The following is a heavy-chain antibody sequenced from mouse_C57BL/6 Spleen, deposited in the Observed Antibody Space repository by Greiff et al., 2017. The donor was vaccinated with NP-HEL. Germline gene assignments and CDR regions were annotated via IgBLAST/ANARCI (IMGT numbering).Heavy chain of an antibody. CDR3: EINWGWFAY. CDR2: ISSGSSTI. V-gene: IGHV5-17*01. D-gene: IGHD4-1*01. J-gene: IGHJ3*01. Sequence: EVKLMESGGGLVKPGGSLKLSCAASGFTFSDYGMHWVRQAPEKGLEWVAYISSGSSTIYYADTVKGRFTISRDNAKNTLFLQMTSLRSEDTAMYYCEINWGWFAYWGQGTLVTVSA. CDR1: GFTFSDYG.